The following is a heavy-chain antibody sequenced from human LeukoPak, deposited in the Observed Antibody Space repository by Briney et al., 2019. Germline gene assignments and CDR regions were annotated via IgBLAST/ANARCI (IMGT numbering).Heavy chain of an antibody. CDR1: GFTFSSYG. CDR2: ISYDGSNK. CDR3: AKDLDYYGSGSLDH. V-gene: IGHV3-30*18. J-gene: IGHJ4*02. D-gene: IGHD3-10*01. Sequence: GGSLRLSCAASGFTFSSYGMHWVRQAPGKGLEWVAVISYDGSNKYYADSVKGRFTISRDNSKNTLYLQMNSLRAEDTAVYYCAKDLDYYGSGSLDHWGQGTLVTVSS.